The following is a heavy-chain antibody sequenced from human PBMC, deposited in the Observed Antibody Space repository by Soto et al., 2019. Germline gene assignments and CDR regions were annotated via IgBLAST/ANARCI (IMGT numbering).Heavy chain of an antibody. D-gene: IGHD6-19*01. J-gene: IGHJ5*02. V-gene: IGHV1-69*08. CDR2: FIPILGIA. Sequence: QVQLVQSGAEVKKTGSSVKVSCKASGDTFSTYTISWVRQAPGQGLEWMGRFIPILGIANYAQKFQGRVTITADKSTRTAYMALTSLRSEDTAVYYCARDVLSVAGPWGWFDPWGQGTLVTVSS. CDR1: GDTFSTYT. CDR3: ARDVLSVAGPWGWFDP.